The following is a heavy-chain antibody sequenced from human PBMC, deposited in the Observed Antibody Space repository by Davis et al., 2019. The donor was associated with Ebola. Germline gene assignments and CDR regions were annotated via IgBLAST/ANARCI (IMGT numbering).Heavy chain of an antibody. CDR1: GFTFSSYA. Sequence: GESLKISCAASGFTFSSYAMHWVRQAPGKGLEWVAVISYDGSNKYYADSVKGRFTISRDNSKNTLYLQMNSLRAEDTAVYYCARILNAKTIVGAFDYWGQGTLVTVSS. J-gene: IGHJ4*02. V-gene: IGHV3-30-3*01. CDR3: ARILNAKTIVGAFDY. CDR2: ISYDGSNK. D-gene: IGHD1-26*01.